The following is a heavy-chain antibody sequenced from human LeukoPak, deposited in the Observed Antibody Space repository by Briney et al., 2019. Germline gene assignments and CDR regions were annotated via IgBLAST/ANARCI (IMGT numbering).Heavy chain of an antibody. D-gene: IGHD3-3*01. CDR3: ANREWLFPNDAFDI. J-gene: IGHJ3*02. Sequence: GGSLRLSCAASGFTFSSYAMCWVRQAPGEGLGWASAISGSGGSTYYADSVKGRFTISRDNSKNTLYLQMNSLRAEDTAVYCCANREWLFPNDAFDIWGQGTMVTVSS. V-gene: IGHV3-23*01. CDR2: ISGSGGST. CDR1: GFTFSSYA.